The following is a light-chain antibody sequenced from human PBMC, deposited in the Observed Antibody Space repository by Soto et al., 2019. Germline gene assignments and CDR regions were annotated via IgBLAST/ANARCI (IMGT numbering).Light chain of an antibody. CDR3: QQYGSSPFT. CDR1: QTVSGSY. V-gene: IGKV3-20*01. CDR2: GAT. J-gene: IGKJ3*01. Sequence: EIVLTQSPGTLSLSPGERATLSCGASQTVSGSYLAWYQQKPGQAPRLLIHGATNRATGIPDRFSGSRSGTDFSLTISRLEPDDSAVYYCQQYGSSPFTFGPGTKVEIK.